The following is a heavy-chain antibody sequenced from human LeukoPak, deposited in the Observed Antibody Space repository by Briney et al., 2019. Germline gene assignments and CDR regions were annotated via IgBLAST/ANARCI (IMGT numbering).Heavy chain of an antibody. V-gene: IGHV3-15*01. CDR1: GFTFSNAW. J-gene: IGHJ6*03. CDR2: IKSKTDGGTT. Sequence: GGSLRLSCAASGFTFSNAWMSWVRQAPGKGLEWVGRIKSKTDGGTTDYAAPVKGRFTISRDDSKNTLYLQMNSLKTEDTAVYYCTTCPPTVTTHYYYYYYMDVWGQGTLVTVSS. D-gene: IGHD4-17*01. CDR3: TTCPPTVTTHYYYYYYMDV.